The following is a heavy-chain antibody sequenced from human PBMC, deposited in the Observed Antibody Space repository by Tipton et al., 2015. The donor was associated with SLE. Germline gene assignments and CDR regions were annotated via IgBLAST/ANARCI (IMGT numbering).Heavy chain of an antibody. D-gene: IGHD6-13*01. J-gene: IGHJ4*02. CDR3: ARAGFSAADS. Sequence: GLVKPSETLSLTCTVSGGSITSHYWSWIRQPPGKGLEWIGYIYYSGNTNYNPSLKSRVTFSIDMSKNQFSLKLSSVTAADTAVYYCARAGFSAADSWGQGTLVTVSS. CDR2: IYYSGNT. V-gene: IGHV4-59*11. CDR1: GGSITSHY.